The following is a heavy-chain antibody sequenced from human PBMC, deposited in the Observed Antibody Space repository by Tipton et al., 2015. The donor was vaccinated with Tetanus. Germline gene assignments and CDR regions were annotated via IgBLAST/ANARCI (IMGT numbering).Heavy chain of an antibody. D-gene: IGHD2-21*01. CDR1: GFTLSRYT. CDR3: ARDPVLGIGTH. Sequence: SLRLSCAASGFTLSRYTLNWVRQAPGKGLEWVPSISSSSRYIYYADSVRGRFTVSRDNAKNSVYLQMNSLRAEDTAVYFCARDPVLGIGTHWGQGTLVIVSS. V-gene: IGHV3-21*01. CDR2: ISSSSRYI. J-gene: IGHJ4*02.